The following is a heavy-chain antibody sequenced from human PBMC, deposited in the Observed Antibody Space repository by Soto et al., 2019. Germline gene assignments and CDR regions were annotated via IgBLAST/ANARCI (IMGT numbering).Heavy chain of an antibody. J-gene: IGHJ4*02. V-gene: IGHV1-69*01. CDR3: GRGGSWEKVDS. D-gene: IGHD1-26*01. CDR2: IIVIFGPA. Sequence: QVQLVQSGAEVKKPGSSVKVSCKASGGTVHNSAISWVRQAPGQGLEWMGGIIVIFGPAIYAQKFQGRVTITADEATSTACLDLNSLRSDDTAVYYCGRGGSWEKVDSWGPGTLVTVSS. CDR1: GGTVHNSA.